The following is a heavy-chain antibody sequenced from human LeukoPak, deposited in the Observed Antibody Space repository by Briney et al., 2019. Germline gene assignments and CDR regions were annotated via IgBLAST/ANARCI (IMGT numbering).Heavy chain of an antibody. CDR1: GGSISGDNW. Sequence: SGTLSLTCAVSGGSISGDNWWSWVRQAPGKGLEWIGEVDHSGRTNYNPSLKSRVTISEDKSKNQFSLKLSSVTAADTAVYYCARPGAAHYYYYGMDVWGQGTTVTVSS. CDR3: ARPGAAHYYYYGMDV. J-gene: IGHJ6*02. CDR2: VDHSGRT. D-gene: IGHD2-15*01. V-gene: IGHV4-4*02.